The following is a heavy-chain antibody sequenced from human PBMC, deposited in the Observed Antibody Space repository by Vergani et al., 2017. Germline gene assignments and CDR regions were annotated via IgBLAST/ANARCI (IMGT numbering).Heavy chain of an antibody. J-gene: IGHJ5*02. CDR2: INPSGGST. CDR1: GYTFTSYY. CDR3: ARGSIAAAGIGWFDP. V-gene: IGHV1-46*01. Sequence: QVQLVQSGAEVKKPGASVKVSCKASGYTFTSYYMHWVRQAPGQGLEWMGIINPSGGSTSYAQKFQGRVTMTRDTSTSTVYMELSSLRSEDTAVYYCARGSIAAAGIGWFDPWGQETLVTVSS. D-gene: IGHD6-13*01.